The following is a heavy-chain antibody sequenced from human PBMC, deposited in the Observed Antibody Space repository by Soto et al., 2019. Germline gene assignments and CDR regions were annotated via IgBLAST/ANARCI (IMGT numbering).Heavy chain of an antibody. CDR3: AKALGELSPESFDY. D-gene: IGHD3-16*02. Sequence: QVQLVESGGGVVQPGRSLRLSCAPSGFTFSSYAMHWVRQAPGKGLEWVAIMSYDGNNQYYADSVKGRFTISRDNFKNTLYLQMNSLRAEDTAVYYCAKALGELSPESFDYWGQGILVTVSS. J-gene: IGHJ4*02. V-gene: IGHV3-30*18. CDR2: MSYDGNNQ. CDR1: GFTFSSYA.